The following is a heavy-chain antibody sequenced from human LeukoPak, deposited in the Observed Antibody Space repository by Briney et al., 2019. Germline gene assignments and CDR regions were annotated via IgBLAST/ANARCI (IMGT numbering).Heavy chain of an antibody. Sequence: SETLSLTCAVYGGSFSGYYWSWIRQPPGKGLEWIGEINHSGSTNYNPSLKSRVTISVDTSKNQFSLKLSSVTAPDTAVYYCARGKGQYYGSGPLKRPRYFDYWGQGTLVTVSS. V-gene: IGHV4-34*01. J-gene: IGHJ4*02. CDR2: INHSGST. D-gene: IGHD3-10*01. CDR1: GGSFSGYY. CDR3: ARGKGQYYGSGPLKRPRYFDY.